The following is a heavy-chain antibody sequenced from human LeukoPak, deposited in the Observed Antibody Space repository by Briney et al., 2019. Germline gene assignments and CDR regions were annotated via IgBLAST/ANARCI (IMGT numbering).Heavy chain of an antibody. CDR2: IWFDGGKI. V-gene: IGHV3-33*01. Sequence: PGGSLRLSCAASGLSFSSYAIHWLRQAPGKGLEWVAVIWFDGGKIYYADSVKGRFTISRDNSKNTVFLQMNSLRVEDTAVYHCARDFTNIRGGGYFDNWGQGTLVTVSS. CDR3: ARDFTNIRGGGYFDN. J-gene: IGHJ4*02. CDR1: GLSFSSYA. D-gene: IGHD2/OR15-2a*01.